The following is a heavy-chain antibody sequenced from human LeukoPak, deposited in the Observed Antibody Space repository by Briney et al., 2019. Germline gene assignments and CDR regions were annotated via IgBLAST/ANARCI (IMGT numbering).Heavy chain of an antibody. CDR1: GFSLSTSGVG. V-gene: IGHV2-5*02. CDR3: AHHITYCSGGRCYFFDY. J-gene: IGHJ4*02. D-gene: IGHD2-15*01. CDR2: IYWDDDK. Sequence: SGPTLVKPTQALTLTCTFSGFSLSTSGVGVGWIRQPPGKALEWLALIYWDDDKRYSPSLKSRLTITKDTSKNQVVLTMTNMDPVDTATYYCAHHITYCSGGRCYFFDYWGQGTLVTVSS.